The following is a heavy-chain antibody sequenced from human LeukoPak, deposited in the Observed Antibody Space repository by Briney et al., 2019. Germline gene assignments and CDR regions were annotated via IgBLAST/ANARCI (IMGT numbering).Heavy chain of an antibody. J-gene: IGHJ5*02. V-gene: IGHV3-7*01. CDR2: IKYDGIEK. CDR3: ARDLVTEPIGDWFDP. D-gene: IGHD3-10*01. CDR1: GFTFSTYW. Sequence: GGSLRLSCAASGFTFSTYWMACVRQAPGKGLEWVANIKYDGIEKYYVDSVKGRFTISRDNAKKSLYLQMNSLRDEDTAVYYCARDLVTEPIGDWFDPWGQGTLVTVSS.